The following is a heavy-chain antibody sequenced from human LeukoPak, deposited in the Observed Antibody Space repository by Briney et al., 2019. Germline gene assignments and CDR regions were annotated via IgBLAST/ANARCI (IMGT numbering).Heavy chain of an antibody. V-gene: IGHV4-59*11. Sequence: SETLSLTCTVSGGSISSHYWSWIRQPPGKGLEWIGYINYSGSTNYNPSLKSRVTISVDTSKNQFSLKLSSVTAADTAVYYCARGHCSSTSCYRNWFDPWGQGTLVTVSS. CDR1: GGSISSHY. D-gene: IGHD2-2*01. CDR2: INYSGST. J-gene: IGHJ5*02. CDR3: ARGHCSSTSCYRNWFDP.